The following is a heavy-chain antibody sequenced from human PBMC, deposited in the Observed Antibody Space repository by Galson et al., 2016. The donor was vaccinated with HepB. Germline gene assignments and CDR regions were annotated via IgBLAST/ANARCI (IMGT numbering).Heavy chain of an antibody. CDR3: ARTPTIVAVPAYYFDY. J-gene: IGHJ4*02. V-gene: IGHV3-11*06. D-gene: IGHD2-2*01. Sequence: GRFTISRDNAKNSLFLQMNSLRDEDTAVYYCARTPTIVAVPAYYFDYWGQGILVTVSS.